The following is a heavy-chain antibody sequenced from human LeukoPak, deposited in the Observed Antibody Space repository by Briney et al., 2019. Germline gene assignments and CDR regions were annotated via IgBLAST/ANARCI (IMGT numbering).Heavy chain of an antibody. V-gene: IGHV4-39*07. CDR1: GGSISSSSYY. D-gene: IGHD2-2*02. CDR2: IYYSGST. J-gene: IGHJ5*02. Sequence: SETLSLTCTVSGGSISSSSYYWGWIRQPPGKGLEWIGSIYYSGSTYYNPSLKSRVTISVDTSKNQFSLELSSVTAADTAVYYCARVLTPYCSSTSCYSQSWFDPWGQGTLVTVSS. CDR3: ARVLTPYCSSTSCYSQSWFDP.